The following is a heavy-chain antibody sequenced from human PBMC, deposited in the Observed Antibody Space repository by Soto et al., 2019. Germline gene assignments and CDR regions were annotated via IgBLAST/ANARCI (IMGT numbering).Heavy chain of an antibody. Sequence: SGGSLRLSCAASGFTFSSYAMHWVRPAPGKGLEWVAVISYDGSNKYYADSVKGRFTISRDNSKNTLYLQMNSLRAEDTAVYYCARPYSSSWNEYFQHWGQGTLVTVSS. CDR2: ISYDGSNK. J-gene: IGHJ1*01. D-gene: IGHD6-13*01. CDR1: GFTFSSYA. CDR3: ARPYSSSWNEYFQH. V-gene: IGHV3-30-3*01.